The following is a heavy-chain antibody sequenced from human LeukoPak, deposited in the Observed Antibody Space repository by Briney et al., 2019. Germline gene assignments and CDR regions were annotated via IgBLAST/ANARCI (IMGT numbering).Heavy chain of an antibody. V-gene: IGHV4-59*08. CDR2: IYYSGST. Sequence: SETLSLTCTVSGGSISSYYWSWIRQPPGKGLEWIAYIYYSGSTNYNPSLKSRVTISVDTSKNQFSLKLSSVTAADTAVYHCARRKGGTYSPYYGMDVWGQGTTVTVSS. D-gene: IGHD1-26*01. CDR1: GGSISSYY. J-gene: IGHJ6*02. CDR3: ARRKGGTYSPYYGMDV.